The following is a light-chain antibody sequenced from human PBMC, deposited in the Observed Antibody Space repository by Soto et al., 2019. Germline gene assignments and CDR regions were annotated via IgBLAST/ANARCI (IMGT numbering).Light chain of an antibody. J-gene: IGKJ5*01. V-gene: IGKV1-39*01. CDR3: QQTFFTPIT. Sequence: DIQVTQSPSSLSASVGDRVAITCRTSQSISTYLNWYQQKPGKAPKLLIYAASSLQSGVPPRFSGTGAGTDFTLIITGLQPADSAIYYCQQTFFTPITFGQGTRREIK. CDR2: AAS. CDR1: QSISTY.